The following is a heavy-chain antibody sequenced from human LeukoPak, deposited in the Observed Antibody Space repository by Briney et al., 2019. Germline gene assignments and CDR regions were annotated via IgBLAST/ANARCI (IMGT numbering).Heavy chain of an antibody. Sequence: PGGSLRLSCAASGFAFSTYGMHWVRQAPGKGLEWVAFIWYDGSNKYYADSVKGRFTISRDNSKNTLYLQMNSLRAEDTAVFYCARDRGDYYYFDYWGQGTLVTVSS. CDR2: IWYDGSNK. J-gene: IGHJ4*02. D-gene: IGHD4-17*01. V-gene: IGHV3-33*01. CDR1: GFAFSTYG. CDR3: ARDRGDYYYFDY.